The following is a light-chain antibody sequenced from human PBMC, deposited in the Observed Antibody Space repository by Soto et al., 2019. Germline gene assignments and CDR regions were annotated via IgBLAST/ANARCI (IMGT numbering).Light chain of an antibody. Sequence: EIVMTQSPATLSVSPGEGVTLSCRASQSISSTLAWHQQRPGQAPRLLIYGVSTRATGIPARFSGSGSGTEFTLTISSLQSEDFAVYYCQKYNDWPPSWTFGQGTKVDIK. J-gene: IGKJ1*01. CDR3: QKYNDWPPSWT. V-gene: IGKV3-15*01. CDR1: QSISST. CDR2: GVS.